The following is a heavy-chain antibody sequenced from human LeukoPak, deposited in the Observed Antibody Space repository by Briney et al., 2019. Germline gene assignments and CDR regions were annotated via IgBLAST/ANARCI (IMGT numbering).Heavy chain of an antibody. CDR2: INSGANK. V-gene: IGHV3-23*01. CDR1: GFTFSGSA. J-gene: IGHJ3*01. CDR3: ARDMQLST. D-gene: IGHD3-16*02. Sequence: GGSLRLSCAASGFTFSGSAMSWVRQAPGEGLEWVSLINSGANKYYTDSVRGRFTVSRDNSKDTLFLEMNSLRAEDTAIYYCARDMQLSTWGLGTMVTVSS.